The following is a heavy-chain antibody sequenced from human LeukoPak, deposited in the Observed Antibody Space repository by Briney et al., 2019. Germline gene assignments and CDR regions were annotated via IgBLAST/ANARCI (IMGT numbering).Heavy chain of an antibody. J-gene: IGHJ4*02. D-gene: IGHD2-21*02. CDR3: TRDQAYCGGDCSWVLDY. V-gene: IGHV3-49*04. CDR2: IRSKAYGGTT. Sequence: GGSLRLSCTASGFTFGDYAMSWVRQAPGKGLEWVGFIRSKAYGGTTEYAASVKGRFTISRDDSKSIAYLQMNSLKTEDTAVYYCTRDQAYCGGDCSWVLDYWGQGTLVTVSS. CDR1: GFTFGDYA.